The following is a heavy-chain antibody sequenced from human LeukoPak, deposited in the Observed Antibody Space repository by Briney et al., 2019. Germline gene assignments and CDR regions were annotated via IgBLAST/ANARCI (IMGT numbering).Heavy chain of an antibody. J-gene: IGHJ6*03. CDR2: ISGSGGNT. V-gene: IGHV3-23*01. CDR1: GFTFSSYA. Sequence: PGGALRLSCAAAGFTFSSYAMSWVRQAPGKGLEWVSLISGSGGNTYYADSVKGRFTFSRDSSKNTLYLQMSSLRAEDTAVYYCAKGAEDYDFWSGYYYYYYYMDVWGKGTTLTVSS. CDR3: AKGAEDYDFWSGYYYYYYYMDV. D-gene: IGHD3-3*01.